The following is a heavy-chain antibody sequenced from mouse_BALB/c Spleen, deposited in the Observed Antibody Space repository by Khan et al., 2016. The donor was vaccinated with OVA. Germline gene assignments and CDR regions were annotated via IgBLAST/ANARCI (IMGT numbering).Heavy chain of an antibody. CDR2: ISGDSNTI. CDR1: GFTFSSYG. CDR3: ATSYFYGYDFDY. J-gene: IGHJ2*01. D-gene: IGHD1-1*01. Sequence: EVELQESGGGLVQPGGSRKLFCAASGFTFSSYGMHWVRQAPERGLEWVAYISGDSNTIYYADTVKGRFTISRDNPRNTLFLQMTSLMSEDTAMYYGATSYFYGYDFDYWGPGTTLTVSS. V-gene: IGHV5-17*02.